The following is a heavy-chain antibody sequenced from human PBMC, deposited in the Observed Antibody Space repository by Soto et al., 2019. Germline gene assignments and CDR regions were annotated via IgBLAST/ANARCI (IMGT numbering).Heavy chain of an antibody. V-gene: IGHV3-15*01. CDR2: IKSKTDGGTT. CDR1: GFTFSNAW. Sequence: PVGSLRLSCAASGFTFSNAWMSWVRQAPGKGLEWVGRIKSKTDGGTTDYAAPVKGRFTTSRDDSKNTLYLQMNSLKTEDTAVYYCTTALYYDSSGYYYWGQGTLVTVSS. CDR3: TTALYYDSSGYYY. D-gene: IGHD3-22*01. J-gene: IGHJ4*02.